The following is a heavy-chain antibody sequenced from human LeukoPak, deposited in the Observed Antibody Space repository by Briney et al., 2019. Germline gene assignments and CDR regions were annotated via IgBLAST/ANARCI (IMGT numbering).Heavy chain of an antibody. CDR3: ARDPEYRSSSVGD. Sequence: ASVKVSCKASGYTFTGYYMHWVRQAPGQGREWMGWINPNSGGTNYAQKFQGRVTMTRDTSISTAYMELSRLRSDDTAVYYCARDPEYRSSSVGDWGQGTLVTVSS. V-gene: IGHV1-2*02. D-gene: IGHD6-6*01. CDR1: GYTFTGYY. CDR2: INPNSGGT. J-gene: IGHJ4*02.